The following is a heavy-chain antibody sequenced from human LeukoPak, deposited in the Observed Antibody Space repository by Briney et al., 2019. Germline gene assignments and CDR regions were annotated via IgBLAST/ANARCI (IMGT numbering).Heavy chain of an antibody. CDR3: ARWTGTIYSYGMAV. Sequence: SETLSVTCTVSVGSISSGSYYWSWIRQPAGRGLEWIGRIYTSGSTNYNPSLKSRVTISVDTSKNQFSLKLSSVTAADTAVYYCARWTGTIYSYGMAVWGQGTTVTVSS. D-gene: IGHD1-7*01. J-gene: IGHJ6*02. CDR2: IYTSGST. CDR1: VGSISSGSYY. V-gene: IGHV4-61*02.